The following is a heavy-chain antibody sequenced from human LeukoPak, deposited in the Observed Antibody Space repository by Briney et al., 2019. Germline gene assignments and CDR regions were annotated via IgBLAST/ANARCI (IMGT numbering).Heavy chain of an antibody. D-gene: IGHD2-2*02. CDR2: IYTSGST. Sequence: SETLSLTCTVSGGSISSYYWSWIRQPAGKGLEWIGRIYTSGSTNYNPSLKSRVTMSVDTSKNQFSLKLSSVTAADTAVYYCARDCSSTSCYTVDAFDIWGQGTMVTVSS. J-gene: IGHJ3*02. CDR3: ARDCSSTSCYTVDAFDI. V-gene: IGHV4-4*07. CDR1: GGSISSYY.